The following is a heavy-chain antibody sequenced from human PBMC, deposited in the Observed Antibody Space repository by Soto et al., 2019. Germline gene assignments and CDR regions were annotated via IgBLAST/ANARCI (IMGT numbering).Heavy chain of an antibody. V-gene: IGHV3-23*01. D-gene: IGHD6-13*01. CDR3: AKRPLTAAGFDY. CDR1: GLPMSRYA. CDR2: ITGSGGGT. J-gene: IGHJ4*02. Sequence: GGSMRLSCRAGGLPMSRYAMTRVSQAPGKGLEWVSVITGSGGGTYFVDSVKGRCTISRDNSKNTVYLQMNSLRAEDKAVYYCAKRPLTAAGFDYWGQGTLVTVSS.